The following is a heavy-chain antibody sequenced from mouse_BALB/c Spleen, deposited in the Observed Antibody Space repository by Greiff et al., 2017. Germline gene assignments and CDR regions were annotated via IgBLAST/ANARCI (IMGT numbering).Heavy chain of an antibody. Sequence: VQLQQSGPELVRPGALVKMSCKASGFTFTDYYMHWVKQRPEQGLEWIGWIDPESGNTNYDPKFQGKASITADTSSNTAYLQLSSLTSEDTAVYYCARGCAYWLAYWGQGTPVTVSA. V-gene: IGHV14-1*02. J-gene: IGHJ3*01. CDR1: GFTFTDYY. CDR3: ARGCAYWLAY. CDR2: IDPESGNT. D-gene: IGHD6-5*01.